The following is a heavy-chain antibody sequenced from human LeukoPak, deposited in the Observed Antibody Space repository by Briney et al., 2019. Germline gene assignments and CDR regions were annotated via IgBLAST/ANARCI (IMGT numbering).Heavy chain of an antibody. CDR1: GFTFSSYR. V-gene: IGHV3-21*01. CDR3: ARDAYSSSWYVGDNWFDP. J-gene: IGHJ5*02. Sequence: GGSLRLSCAASGFTFSSYRMNWVRQAPGKGLEWVSSISSSGTYIYYADSVKGRFTISRDNAKKSLYLQMNSLRAEDTAVYYCARDAYSSSWYVGDNWFDPWGQGTLVTVSS. CDR2: ISSSGTYI. D-gene: IGHD6-13*01.